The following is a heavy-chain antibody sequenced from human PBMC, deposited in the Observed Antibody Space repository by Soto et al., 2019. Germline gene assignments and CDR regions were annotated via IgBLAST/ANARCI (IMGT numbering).Heavy chain of an antibody. Sequence: QVQLVQSGAEVKKPGSSVKVSCKASGGTFSTSAISWVRQAPGQGLEWVGGIMPVFPTPDYAQNFEGRVTITADKSTTTAYIELTSLRADDTAVYYCARDKDRLQLGGNYYYILDVWGQGTAITVSS. CDR2: IMPVFPTP. D-gene: IGHD1-1*01. CDR3: ARDKDRLQLGGNYYYILDV. V-gene: IGHV1-69*14. CDR1: GGTFSTSA. J-gene: IGHJ6*02.